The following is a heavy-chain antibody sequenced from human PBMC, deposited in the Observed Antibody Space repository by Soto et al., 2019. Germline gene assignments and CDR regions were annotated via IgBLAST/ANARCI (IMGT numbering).Heavy chain of an antibody. V-gene: IGHV3-48*04. CDR1: GFTFSSYS. CDR3: ARDRDWAFDF. D-gene: IGHD3-9*01. J-gene: IGHJ4*02. CDR2: IFVSSTII. Sequence: EVQLVESGGGLVQPGGSLRLSCVASGFTFSSYSVVWVRQVPGKGLEWISYIFVSSTIIYYADSVKGRFTVSRDNAQNSLFLLMNSLRAEDTAIYYCARDRDWAFDFWGQGALVTVSS.